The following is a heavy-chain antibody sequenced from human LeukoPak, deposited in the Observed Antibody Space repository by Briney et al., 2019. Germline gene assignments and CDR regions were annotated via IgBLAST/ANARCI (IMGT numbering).Heavy chain of an antibody. Sequence: PGGSLRLSCAASGFTFSSYGMHWVRQAPGKGLEWVAVIWYDGSNKYYADSVKGRFTISRDNSKNTLYLQMNSLRAEDTAVYYCARRYCSGGSCYSGDEGIDYWGQGTLVTVSS. D-gene: IGHD2-15*01. CDR3: ARRYCSGGSCYSGDEGIDY. CDR2: IWYDGSNK. J-gene: IGHJ4*02. CDR1: GFTFSSYG. V-gene: IGHV3-33*01.